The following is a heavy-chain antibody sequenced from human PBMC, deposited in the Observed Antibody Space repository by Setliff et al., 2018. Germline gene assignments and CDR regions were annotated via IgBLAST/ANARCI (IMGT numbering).Heavy chain of an antibody. CDR2: INIGGGSA. V-gene: IGHV1-46*01. CDR1: GYPFTSYY. J-gene: IGHJ4*02. CDR3: ARGGMAAANRKGVFEY. D-gene: IGHD6-13*01. Sequence: ASVKVSCKASGYPFTSYYMYWLRQAPGQGPEWLGIINIGGGSASYAQKFQDRVTMTRDTSTSTFYMEVNILRSDDTAVYYCARGGMAAANRKGVFEYWGQGTLVTVSS.